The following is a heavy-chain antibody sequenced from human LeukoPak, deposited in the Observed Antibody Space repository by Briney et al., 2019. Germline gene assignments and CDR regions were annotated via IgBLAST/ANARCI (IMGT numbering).Heavy chain of an antibody. CDR3: AKDQGPNIAAAGGWFDP. V-gene: IGHV3-23*01. D-gene: IGHD6-13*01. CDR2: INGSGGST. J-gene: IGHJ5*02. Sequence: GGSLRLSCAASGFTFSSYAMSWVRQAPGKGLGWVSAINGSGGSTYYADSVKGRFTISRDNSKNTLYLQMNSLRAEDTAVYYCAKDQGPNIAAAGGWFDPWGQGTLVTVSS. CDR1: GFTFSSYA.